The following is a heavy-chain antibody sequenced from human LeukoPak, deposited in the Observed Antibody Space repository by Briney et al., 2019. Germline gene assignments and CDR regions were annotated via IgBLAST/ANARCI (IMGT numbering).Heavy chain of an antibody. Sequence: GGSLRLSCAASGFTFSSYSMNWVRQAPGKGLEWVSSITSSSRYIYHADSVKGRFTISRDNVKNSLYLQMNSLRIEDAAVYYCMGGRGWLPENWGQGTLVTVSS. CDR1: GFTFSSYS. V-gene: IGHV3-21*06. D-gene: IGHD3-22*01. CDR3: MGGRGWLPEN. J-gene: IGHJ4*02. CDR2: ITSSSRYI.